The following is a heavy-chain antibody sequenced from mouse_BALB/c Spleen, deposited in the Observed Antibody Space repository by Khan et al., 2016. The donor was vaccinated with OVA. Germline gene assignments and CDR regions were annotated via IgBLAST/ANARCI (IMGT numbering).Heavy chain of an antibody. Sequence: EVELVESGGDLVKPGGSLKLSCAASGFTFSSYGMYWVRQTPDKRLAWVAAISSGGSYTYYPDSLKGRFPISRENAKNPLYLQISILKSEETDMYDCARRPSYYEGSAMDYWGQGTSVTVSS. J-gene: IGHJ4*01. CDR2: ISSGGSYT. V-gene: IGHV5-6*02. CDR3: ARRPSYYEGSAMDY. CDR1: GFTFSSYG. D-gene: IGHD2-12*01.